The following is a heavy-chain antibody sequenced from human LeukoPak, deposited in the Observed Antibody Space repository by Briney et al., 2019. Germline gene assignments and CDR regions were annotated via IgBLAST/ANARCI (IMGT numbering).Heavy chain of an antibody. CDR3: ARGRASSWYAAMDV. J-gene: IGHJ6*02. CDR1: GDSIINYY. D-gene: IGHD6-13*01. V-gene: IGHV4-4*07. CDR2: IYSGGST. Sequence: PSETLSLTCSVSGDSIINYYWSWVRQPDGKGRGWVGRIYSGGSTNYNPSLKSRVTMSVDTSKNQSSLNLNSVTAADTAVYYCARGRASSWYAAMDVWGQGTTVTVSS.